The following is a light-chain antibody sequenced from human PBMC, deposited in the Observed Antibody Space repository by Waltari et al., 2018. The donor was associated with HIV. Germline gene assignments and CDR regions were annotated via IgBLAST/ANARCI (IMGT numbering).Light chain of an antibody. V-gene: IGKV1-39*01. CDR2: SSS. J-gene: IGKJ1*01. CDR1: QSISRL. Sequence: DLQMTQSPSSLSASVGDRVPITRRARQSISRLLNWYQQKPGNAHKLLIYSSSTLQIVVPSRFSGSGSETDFTLTISILQPEDFATYYCRQSYNTLRTFGQGTKVEIK. CDR3: RQSYNTLRT.